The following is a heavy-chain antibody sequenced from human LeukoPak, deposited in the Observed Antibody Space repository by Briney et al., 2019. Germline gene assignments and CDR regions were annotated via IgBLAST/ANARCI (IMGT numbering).Heavy chain of an antibody. CDR3: ARGSSSGSYRTDY. CDR1: GFTVSSNY. V-gene: IGHV3-66*01. CDR2: IYSGGST. D-gene: IGHD3-22*01. J-gene: IGHJ4*02. Sequence: GGSLRLSYAASGFTVSSNYMNWVRQAPGKGLEWVSVIYSGGSTYYADSVKGRFTISRDDSKNTLYLQMNSLRAEDTAVYYCARGSSSGSYRTDYWGQGTLVTVSS.